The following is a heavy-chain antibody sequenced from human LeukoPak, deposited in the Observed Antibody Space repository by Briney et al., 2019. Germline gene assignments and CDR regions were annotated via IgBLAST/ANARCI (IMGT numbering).Heavy chain of an antibody. D-gene: IGHD1-26*01. CDR2: ISYDGSNK. J-gene: IGHJ3*02. CDR3: AKAGGSYESHAFDI. V-gene: IGHV3-30-3*01. CDR1: GFTFSSYA. Sequence: GGSLRLSCAASGFTFSSYAMHWVRQAPGKGLEWVAVISYDGSNKYYADSVKGRFTISRDNSKNTLYLQMNSLRAEDTAVYYCAKAGGSYESHAFDIWGQGTMVTVSS.